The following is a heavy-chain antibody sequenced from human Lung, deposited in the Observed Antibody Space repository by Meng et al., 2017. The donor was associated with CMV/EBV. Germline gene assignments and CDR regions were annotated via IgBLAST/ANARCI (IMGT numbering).Heavy chain of an antibody. V-gene: IGHV1-18*01. Sequence: FTSYGMSLVRQSPGQVLAWMGWISAYHGNTTYAQKLQGRVTMTTDTSTSTAYMELRSLRSDDTAVYYCARISYCSGGSCYSLDFDYWGQGTLVTVSS. J-gene: IGHJ4*02. CDR3: ARISYCSGGSCYSLDFDY. CDR1: FTSYG. D-gene: IGHD2-15*01. CDR2: ISAYHGNT.